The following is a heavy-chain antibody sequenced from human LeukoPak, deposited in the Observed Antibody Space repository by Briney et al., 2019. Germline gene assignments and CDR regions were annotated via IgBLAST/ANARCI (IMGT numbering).Heavy chain of an antibody. CDR1: GFTFSSYA. J-gene: IGHJ4*02. Sequence: GGSLRLSCAASGFTFSSYAMHWVRQAPGKGLEWVAVISYDGSNKYYADSVKGRFTISRDNSKNTLYLQMNSLRAEDTAVYYCAGGYEYYYDSSGLTYFDYWGQGTLVTVSS. V-gene: IGHV3-30-3*01. CDR2: ISYDGSNK. CDR3: AGGYEYYYDSSGLTYFDY. D-gene: IGHD3-22*01.